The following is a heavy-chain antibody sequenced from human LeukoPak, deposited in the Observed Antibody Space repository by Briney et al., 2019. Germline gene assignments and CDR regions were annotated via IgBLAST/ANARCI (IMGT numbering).Heavy chain of an antibody. V-gene: IGHV3-21*01. D-gene: IGHD5-12*01. CDR1: DFPFGDYT. Sequence: PGRSLRLSCTASDFPFGDYTMTWVRQAPGKGLEWASSISSSSSYIYYADSVKGRFTISRDNAKNSLYLQMNSLRAEDTAVYYCARFFYVDNNDYWGQGTLVTVSS. CDR2: ISSSSSYI. J-gene: IGHJ4*02. CDR3: ARFFYVDNNDY.